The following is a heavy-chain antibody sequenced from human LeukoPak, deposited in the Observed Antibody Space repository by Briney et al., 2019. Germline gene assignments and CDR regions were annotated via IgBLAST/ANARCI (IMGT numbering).Heavy chain of an antibody. V-gene: IGHV3-30-3*01. CDR1: GFTFSSYA. D-gene: IGHD6-19*01. CDR2: ISYDGSNK. Sequence: GGSLRLSCAASGFTFSSYAMHWVRQAPGKGLEWVAVISYDGSNKYYADSVKGRFTISRDNAKNSLYLQMRSLRAEDTAVYYCAGGRGWLIDYWGQGTLVTVSS. J-gene: IGHJ4*02. CDR3: AGGRGWLIDY.